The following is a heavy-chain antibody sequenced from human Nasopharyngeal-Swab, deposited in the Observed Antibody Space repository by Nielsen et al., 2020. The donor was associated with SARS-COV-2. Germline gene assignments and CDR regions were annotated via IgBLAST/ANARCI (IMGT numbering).Heavy chain of an antibody. CDR1: GFTFSSYA. J-gene: IGHJ3*02. D-gene: IGHD3-22*01. V-gene: IGHV3-23*01. Sequence: GESLQISCAASGFTFSSYAVSWVRQAPGKGLEWVSAISGSGGSTYYADSVEGRFTISRDNSKNTLYLQMNSLRAEDTAVYYCAKDYYDSSGYHPDAFDIWGQGTMVTVSS. CDR3: AKDYYDSSGYHPDAFDI. CDR2: ISGSGGST.